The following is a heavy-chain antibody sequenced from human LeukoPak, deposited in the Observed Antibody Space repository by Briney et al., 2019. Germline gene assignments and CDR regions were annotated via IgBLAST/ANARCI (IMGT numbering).Heavy chain of an antibody. D-gene: IGHD3-10*01. CDR1: GYTFSGYY. CDR3: AKDPADGAFYFDY. Sequence: ASVKVSCKASGYTFSGYYMHWVRQAPGQGLEWMGWINPNTGGAHYAQKFQGRVTMTRDTSISTAYMELSRLRSDDTAVYYCAKDPADGAFYFDYWGQGTLVTVSS. CDR2: INPNTGGA. V-gene: IGHV1-2*02. J-gene: IGHJ4*02.